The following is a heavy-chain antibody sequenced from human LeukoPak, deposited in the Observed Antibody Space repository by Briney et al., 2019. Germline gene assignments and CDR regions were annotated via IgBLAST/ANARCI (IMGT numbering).Heavy chain of an antibody. CDR3: ARVPPRGTIFGVVIGTGYYGMDV. V-gene: IGHV1-3*01. Sequence: ASVKVSCKASGYTFTSYAMHWVRQAPGQRLEWMGWINAGNGNTKYSQKFRGRVTITRDTSASTAYMELSSLRSEDTAVYYCARVPPRGTIFGVVIGTGYYGMDVWGQGTTVTVSS. J-gene: IGHJ6*02. CDR1: GYTFTSYA. D-gene: IGHD3-3*01. CDR2: INAGNGNT.